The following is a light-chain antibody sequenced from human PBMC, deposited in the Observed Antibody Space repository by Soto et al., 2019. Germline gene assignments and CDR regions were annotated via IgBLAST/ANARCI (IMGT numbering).Light chain of an antibody. Sequence: QSVLTQPRSVSGSPGQSVTISCTGTSSDVGGYNYVSWYQQHPGKAPKLMIYEVSNRPSGVSNRFSGSKSGNTASLTISGLQAEDEADYYCSSYTSMTTLVFGTGTKLTVL. CDR1: SSDVGGYNY. J-gene: IGLJ1*01. V-gene: IGLV2-14*01. CDR3: SSYTSMTTLV. CDR2: EVS.